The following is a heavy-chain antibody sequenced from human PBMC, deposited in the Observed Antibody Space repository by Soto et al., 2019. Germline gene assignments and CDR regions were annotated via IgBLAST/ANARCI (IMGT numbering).Heavy chain of an antibody. CDR1: GGTFSSYT. CDR2: IIPTLGIA. V-gene: IGHV1-69*02. J-gene: IGHJ3*02. D-gene: IGHD2-15*01. CDR3: ALSCCRGGSWSGGDDAFDI. Sequence: GASVKVSCKASGGTFSSYTISWVRQAPGQGLEWMGRIIPTLGIANYAQKFQGRITITADKSTSTAYMELSSLRSEDTAVYYCALSCCRGGSWSGGDDAFDIWGQGTMVTVSS.